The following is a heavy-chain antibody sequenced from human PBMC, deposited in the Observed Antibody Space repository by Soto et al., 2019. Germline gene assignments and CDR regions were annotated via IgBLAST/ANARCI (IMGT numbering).Heavy chain of an antibody. J-gene: IGHJ4*02. CDR1: GFTFSSYA. CDR3: AKAPNYYGSGSYDYFDY. CDR2: ISGSGGST. D-gene: IGHD3-10*01. Sequence: EVQLLESGGGLVQPGGSLRLSCAASGFTFSSYAMSWVRQAPGKGLEWVSAISGSGGSTYYADSVKGRFTISRDNSKNPLYLQMNSLRAEDTAVYYCAKAPNYYGSGSYDYFDYWGQGTLVTVSS. V-gene: IGHV3-23*01.